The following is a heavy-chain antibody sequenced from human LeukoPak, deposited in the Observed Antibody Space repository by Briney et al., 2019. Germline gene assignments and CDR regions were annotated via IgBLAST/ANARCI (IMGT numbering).Heavy chain of an antibody. J-gene: IGHJ3*02. CDR3: AREIFNAFDI. CDR2: ISYDGSNE. CDR1: GITFSSYR. V-gene: IGHV3-30-3*01. Sequence: PGGSLRLSGAASGITFSSYRMNWVRQAPGKGLEWVAVISYDGSNEDYADSVKGRLTISRDNSKNTLYLQMNSLRIEDTAVYYCAREIFNAFDIWGQGTMVTVSS.